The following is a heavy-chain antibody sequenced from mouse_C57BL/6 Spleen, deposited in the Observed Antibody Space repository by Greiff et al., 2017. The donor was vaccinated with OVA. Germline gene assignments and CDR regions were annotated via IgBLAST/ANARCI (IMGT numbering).Heavy chain of an antibody. D-gene: IGHD1-1*01. CDR3: ARDYGSSYAMDY. CDR1: GYTFTSYW. V-gene: IGHV1-52*01. Sequence: QVQLKQPGAELVRPGSSVKLSCKASGYTFTSYWMHWVKQRPIQGLEWIGNIDPSDSETHYNQKFKDKATLTVDKSSSTAYMQLSSLTSEDSAVYYCARDYGSSYAMDYWGQGTSVTVSS. CDR2: IDPSDSET. J-gene: IGHJ4*01.